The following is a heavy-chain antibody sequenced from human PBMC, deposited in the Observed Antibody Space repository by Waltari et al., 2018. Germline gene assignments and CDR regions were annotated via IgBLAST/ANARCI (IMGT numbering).Heavy chain of an antibody. V-gene: IGHV1-24*01. CDR3: ATALWFGEAAYFDY. CDR2: FETEDGET. D-gene: IGHD3-10*01. J-gene: IGHJ4*02. CDR1: GYTLTELS. Sequence: QVQLVQSGAEVKKPGASVKVSCKVSGYTLTELSMHWVRQAPGKGLEWMGGFETEDGETIYEQKFKGRVTMTEDTSTDTAYMELSSLRSEDTAVYYCATALWFGEAAYFDYWGQGTLVTVSS.